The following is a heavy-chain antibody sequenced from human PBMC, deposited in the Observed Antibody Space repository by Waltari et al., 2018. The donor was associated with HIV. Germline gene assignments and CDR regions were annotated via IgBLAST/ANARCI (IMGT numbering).Heavy chain of an antibody. J-gene: IGHJ6*02. D-gene: IGHD3-22*01. Sequence: QVQLQQWGAGLLKPSETLSLTCAVYGGSFSGYYWSWIRQPPGKGLEWIGEINHSGSTNDNPPFKSRVTISVYTSKNQFSLELSSLTAADTAVYYCARGGGPADITMIVVANCAYYGMDVWGQGTTVTVSS. V-gene: IGHV4-34*01. CDR3: ARGGGPADITMIVVANCAYYGMDV. CDR2: INHSGST. CDR1: GGSFSGYY.